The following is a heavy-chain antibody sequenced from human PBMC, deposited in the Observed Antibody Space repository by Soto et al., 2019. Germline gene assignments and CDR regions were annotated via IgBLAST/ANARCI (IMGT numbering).Heavy chain of an antibody. J-gene: IGHJ3*02. D-gene: IGHD3-22*01. CDR2: IYYSGST. V-gene: IGHV4-30-4*01. CDR1: GGSISSGDYY. CDR3: ARAYYYDSSGYKHDAFDI. Sequence: SETLSLTCTVSGGSISSGDYYWSWIRQPPGKGLEWIGYIYYSGSTYYNPSLKSRVTISVDTSKKQFSLKLSSVTAADTAVYYCARAYYYDSSGYKHDAFDIWGQGTMVT.